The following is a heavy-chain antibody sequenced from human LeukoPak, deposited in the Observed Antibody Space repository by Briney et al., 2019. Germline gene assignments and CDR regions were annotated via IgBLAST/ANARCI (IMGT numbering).Heavy chain of an antibody. CDR1: GFTFCSYA. J-gene: IGHJ3*02. D-gene: IGHD2-15*01. CDR3: AKALGLCSGGSCYSLGAFDI. V-gene: IGHV3-23*01. CDR2: IIGSGGST. Sequence: GGGLRISCAASGFTFCSYAMSWGREAPGKGVGWVSAIIGSGGSTYYADSVKGRFTISRDNSKNTLYLRMNSLRAEDTAVYYCAKALGLCSGGSCYSLGAFDIWGQGTMVTVSS.